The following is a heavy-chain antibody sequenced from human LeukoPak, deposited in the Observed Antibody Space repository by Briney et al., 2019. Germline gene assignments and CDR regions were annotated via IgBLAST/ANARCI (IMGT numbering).Heavy chain of an antibody. V-gene: IGHV4-59*08. CDR3: ARGRGSQAGAPKQWLPRGLFDY. Sequence: PSETLSLTCTVSGGSISSYYWSWIRQPPGKGLEWIGYIHYSGSTNYNPSLKSRVTISVDTSKNQFSLKLSSVTAADTAVYYCARGRGSQAGAPKQWLPRGLFDYWGQGTLVTVSS. D-gene: IGHD6-19*01. CDR2: IHYSGST. J-gene: IGHJ4*02. CDR1: GGSISSYY.